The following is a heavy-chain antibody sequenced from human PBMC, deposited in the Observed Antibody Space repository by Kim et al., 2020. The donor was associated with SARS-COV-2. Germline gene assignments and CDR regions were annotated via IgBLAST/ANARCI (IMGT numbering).Heavy chain of an antibody. CDR3: ARVGYDDVLGSYRDYYYYYGMDV. D-gene: IGHD3-16*02. CDR1: GFTFSDDY. Sequence: GGSLRLSCAASGFTFSDDYMRWIRQAPGKGLEWVSYISSSSSYTKYADSVKGRFTISRDKAKKSLYLQMNSLRAEDTAVYYCARVGYDDVLGSYRDYYYYYGMDVWGQGTTVTVSS. J-gene: IGHJ6*02. CDR2: ISSSSSYT. V-gene: IGHV3-11*05.